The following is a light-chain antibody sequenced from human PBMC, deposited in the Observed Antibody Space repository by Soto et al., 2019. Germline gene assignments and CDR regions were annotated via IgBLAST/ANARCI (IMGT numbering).Light chain of an antibody. CDR2: AAS. CDR3: HQSFSVPYT. CDR1: RSIGTN. J-gene: IGKJ2*01. V-gene: IGKV1-39*01. Sequence: DIQMTQSPSSLSAPVGDRVIITCRASRSIGTNLNWYQQKPGRAPKLLVFAASTLQYGVPSRFSGSGSGTDFTLTISSLQPEDSAIYSCHQSFSVPYTFGQGTRLE.